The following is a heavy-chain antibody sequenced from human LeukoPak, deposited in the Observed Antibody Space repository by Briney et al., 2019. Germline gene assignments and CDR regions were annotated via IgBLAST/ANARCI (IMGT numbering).Heavy chain of an antibody. D-gene: IGHD3-10*01. CDR2: IIPIFGTA. CDR1: GYTFTSYG. J-gene: IGHJ4*02. CDR3: ARAVLWFGELSYFDY. Sequence: ASVKVSCKASGYTFTSYGISWVRQAPGQGLEWMGGIIPIFGTANYAQKFQGRVTITADKSTSTAYMELSSLRSEDTAVYYCARAVLWFGELSYFDYWGQGTLVTVSS. V-gene: IGHV1-69*06.